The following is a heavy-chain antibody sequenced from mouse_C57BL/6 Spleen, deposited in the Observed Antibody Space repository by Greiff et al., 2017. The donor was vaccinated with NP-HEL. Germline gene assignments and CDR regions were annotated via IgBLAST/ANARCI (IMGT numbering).Heavy chain of an antibody. Sequence: VQLQQSGAELVRPGTSVKVSCKASGYAFTNYLIEWVKQRPGQGLEWIGVINPGSGGTNYNEKFKGKATLTADKSSSTAYMKLSSLTSEVSAVYFCARWGQLWRDYYAMDYWGQGTSVTVSS. CDR1: GYAFTNYL. CDR3: ARWGQLWRDYYAMDY. CDR2: INPGSGGT. D-gene: IGHD3-1*01. V-gene: IGHV1-54*01. J-gene: IGHJ4*01.